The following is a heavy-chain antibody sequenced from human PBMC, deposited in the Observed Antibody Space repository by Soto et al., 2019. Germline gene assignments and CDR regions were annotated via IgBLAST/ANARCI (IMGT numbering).Heavy chain of an antibody. Sequence: QVQLVESGGGVVQPGRSLRLSCAGSGFIFSNNGMHWVRQAPGKGLDWVAFMSYDGSAKFYADSVKGRFIISRDNSKRALFQHMSSLRAEDTAIYYCAIARVADAALDHWGQGTLVTVSS. D-gene: IGHD6-6*01. J-gene: IGHJ4*02. CDR2: MSYDGSAK. CDR3: AIARVADAALDH. CDR1: GFIFSNNG. V-gene: IGHV3-30*03.